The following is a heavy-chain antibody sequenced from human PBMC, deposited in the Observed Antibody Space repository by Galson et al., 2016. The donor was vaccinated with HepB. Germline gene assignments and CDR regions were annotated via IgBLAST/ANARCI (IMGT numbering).Heavy chain of an antibody. D-gene: IGHD4-11*01. CDR2: ISGDGSST. CDR1: GFTFSSYW. V-gene: IGHV3-74*01. Sequence: SLRLSCAPSGFTFSSYWMHWVRQAPGEGLVWVSHISGDGSSTHYGDSVKGRFTVSRDNSKNTLYLQMNSLRAEDTAVYYCVRDKVTPGTNWFDPWGQGTLVTVSS. J-gene: IGHJ5*02. CDR3: VRDKVTPGTNWFDP.